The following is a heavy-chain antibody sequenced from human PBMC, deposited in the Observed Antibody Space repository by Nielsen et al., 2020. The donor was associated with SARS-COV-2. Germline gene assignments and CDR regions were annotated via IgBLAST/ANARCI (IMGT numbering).Heavy chain of an antibody. D-gene: IGHD5-18*01. CDR1: GYTFRSYA. J-gene: IGHJ4*02. CDR3: ARVDTAMVIIDY. V-gene: IGHV1-2*06. Sequence: ASVKVSCKASGYTFRSYAFHWVRQAPGQGLEWMGRINPNSGGTNYAQKFQGRVTMTRDTSISTAYMELSRLRSDDTAVYYCARVDTAMVIIDYWGQGTLVTVSS. CDR2: INPNSGGT.